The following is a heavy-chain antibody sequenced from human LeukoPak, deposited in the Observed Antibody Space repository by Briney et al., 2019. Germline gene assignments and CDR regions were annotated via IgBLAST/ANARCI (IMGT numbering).Heavy chain of an antibody. Sequence: GGSLRLSCAASGFTFSSYAMSWVRQAPGKGLEWVSAISGSGGSTYYADSVKGRFTISRDNSKNTLYLQMNSLRAEDTAVYYCARNSREYSYGSVDYWGHGALVTVSS. CDR1: GFTFSSYA. V-gene: IGHV3-23*01. J-gene: IGHJ4*01. CDR3: ARNSREYSYGSVDY. CDR2: ISGSGGST. D-gene: IGHD5-18*01.